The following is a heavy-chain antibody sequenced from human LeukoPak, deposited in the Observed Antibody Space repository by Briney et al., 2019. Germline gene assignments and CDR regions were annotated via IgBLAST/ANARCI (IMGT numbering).Heavy chain of an antibody. CDR3: AKVSGFGEFTFDY. D-gene: IGHD3-10*01. V-gene: IGHV3-48*03. CDR1: GFTFSSYE. Sequence: VGSLRLSSAASGFTFSSYEMNRVRQAPGKGREWISYISGSGRTIYYTNSVKGRFAISRDNSKNTLYLQVNSLRTDDTAMYYCAKVSGFGEFTFDYWGQGTLVTVSS. J-gene: IGHJ4*02. CDR2: ISGSGRTI.